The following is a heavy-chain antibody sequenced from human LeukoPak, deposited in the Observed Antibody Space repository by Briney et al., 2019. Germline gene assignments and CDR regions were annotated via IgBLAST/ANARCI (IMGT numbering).Heavy chain of an antibody. CDR2: MSPNSGGT. CDR3: ARDPLIFAFDI. J-gene: IGHJ3*02. CDR1: GYTFNIYD. V-gene: IGHV1-8*01. Sequence: GASVKVSCKASGYTFNIYDINWMRQATGQGLEWMGWMSPNSGGTNYAQRFQGRLTMTMNTSISTAYMELSSLRSEDTAVYYCARDPLIFAFDIWGQGTMVTVSS. D-gene: IGHD3-3*01.